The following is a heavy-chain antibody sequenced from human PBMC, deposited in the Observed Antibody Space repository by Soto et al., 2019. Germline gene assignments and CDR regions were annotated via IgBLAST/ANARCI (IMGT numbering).Heavy chain of an antibody. Sequence: QVQLQQWGAGLLKPSETLSLTCAVYGGSFSGYYWSWIRQPPGKGLEWIGEINHSGSTNYNPSLMSRVAISVDTSKSQFSLQLSSVTAADTAVYYCARGRRSGYDILTGYLTREYYFDYWGQGTLVTVSS. J-gene: IGHJ4*02. CDR1: GGSFSGYY. CDR3: ARGRRSGYDILTGYLTREYYFDY. D-gene: IGHD3-9*01. CDR2: INHSGST. V-gene: IGHV4-34*01.